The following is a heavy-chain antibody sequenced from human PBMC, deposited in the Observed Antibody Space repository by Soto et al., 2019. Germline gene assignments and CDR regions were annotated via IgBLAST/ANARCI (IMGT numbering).Heavy chain of an antibody. CDR2: IDPSDSYT. D-gene: IGHD2-2*02. J-gene: IGHJ6*02. CDR3: ARHPSCSSTSCDTEYYYYGMDV. CDR1: GYSFTSYW. V-gene: IGHV5-10-1*01. Sequence: GESLKISCKGSGYSFTSYWISWVRQMPGKGLEWMGRIDPSDSYTNYSPSFQGHVTISADKSISTAYLQWSSLKASDTAMYYCARHPSCSSTSCDTEYYYYGMDVWGQGTTVTVSS.